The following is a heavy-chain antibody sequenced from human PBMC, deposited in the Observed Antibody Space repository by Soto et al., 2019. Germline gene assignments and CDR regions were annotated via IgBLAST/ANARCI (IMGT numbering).Heavy chain of an antibody. Sequence: DSVKGRFTISRDNAKNSLYLQMNSLRAEDTAVYYCVRSRGSGSQNYYYYGMDVWGQGTTVTVSS. D-gene: IGHD3-10*01. J-gene: IGHJ6*02. CDR3: VRSRGSGSQNYYYYGMDV. V-gene: IGHV3-7*01.